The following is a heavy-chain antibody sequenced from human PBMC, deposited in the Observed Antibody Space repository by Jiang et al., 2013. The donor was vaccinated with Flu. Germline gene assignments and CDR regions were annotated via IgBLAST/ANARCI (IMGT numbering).Heavy chain of an antibody. D-gene: IGHD6-6*01. V-gene: IGHV1-69*01. CDR1: GGTFSSYA. CDR2: IIPIFGTA. J-gene: IGHJ3*02. CDR3: ARLQGIAARLLPTRPKDAFDI. Sequence: QSGAEVKKPGSSVKVSCKASGGTFSSYAISWVRQAPGQGLEWMGGIIPIFGTANYAQKFQGRVTITADESTSTAYMELSSLRSEDTAVYYCARLQGIAARLLPTRPKDAFDIWGQGT.